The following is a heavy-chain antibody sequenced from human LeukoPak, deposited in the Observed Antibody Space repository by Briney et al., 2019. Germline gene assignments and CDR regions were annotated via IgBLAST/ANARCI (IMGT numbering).Heavy chain of an antibody. V-gene: IGHV4-4*07. D-gene: IGHD6-6*01. CDR1: GGSISNYY. CDR2: IYTSGST. J-gene: IGHJ6*03. CDR3: ARDVRRSSSSSNSYYYYMDV. Sequence: SETLSLTCTVSGGSISNYYWSWIRQPAGKGLEWIGRIYTSGSTNYNPSLKSRVTMSVDTSKNQFSLKLDSVTAADTVVYYCARDVRRSSSSSNSYYYYMDVWGKGTTVTVSS.